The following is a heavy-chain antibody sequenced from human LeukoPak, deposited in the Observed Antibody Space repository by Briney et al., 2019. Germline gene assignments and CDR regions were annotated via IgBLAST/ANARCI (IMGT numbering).Heavy chain of an antibody. CDR1: GFTVSRNY. Sequence: QSGGSLRLSCAASGFTVSRNYMSWVRQAPGKGLEWVSVISSDDITYYADSVKGRFTISRDNSKNTHFLHMNSLRGDDAAVYYCARANHDILTGYFDSWGQGTLVTVSS. CDR3: ARANHDILTGYFDS. V-gene: IGHV3-66*01. D-gene: IGHD3-9*01. CDR2: ISSDDIT. J-gene: IGHJ4*02.